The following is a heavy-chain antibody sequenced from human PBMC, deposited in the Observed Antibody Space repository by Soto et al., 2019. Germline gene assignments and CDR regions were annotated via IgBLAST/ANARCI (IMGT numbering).Heavy chain of an antibody. CDR2: ISGSGGST. J-gene: IGHJ3*02. CDR3: ASAIYCSGGSCYHDAFDI. D-gene: IGHD2-15*01. Sequence: GGSLRLSCAASGFTFSSYAMSWVRQAPGKGLEWVSAISGSGGSTYYADSVKGRFTISRDNSKNTLYLQMNSLRAEDTAVYYCASAIYCSGGSCYHDAFDIWGQGTMVTVSS. V-gene: IGHV3-23*01. CDR1: GFTFSSYA.